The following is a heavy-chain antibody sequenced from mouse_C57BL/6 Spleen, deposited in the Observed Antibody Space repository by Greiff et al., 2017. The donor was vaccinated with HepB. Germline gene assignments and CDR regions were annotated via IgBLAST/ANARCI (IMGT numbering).Heavy chain of an antibody. CDR1: GYSITSGYY. D-gene: IGHD1-1*01. J-gene: IGHJ1*03. CDR3: ARDSYYYGSSYGYFDV. V-gene: IGHV3-6*01. Sequence: ESGPGLVKPSQSLSLTCSVTGYSITSGYYWNWIRQFPGNKLEWMGYISYDGSNNYNPSLKNRISITRDTSKNQFFLKLNSVTTEDTATYYWARDSYYYGSSYGYFDVWGTGTTVTVSS. CDR2: ISYDGSN.